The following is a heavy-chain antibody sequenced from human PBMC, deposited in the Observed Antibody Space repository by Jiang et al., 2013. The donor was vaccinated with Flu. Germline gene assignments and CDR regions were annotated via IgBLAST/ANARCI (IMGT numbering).Heavy chain of an antibody. J-gene: IGHJ4*02. D-gene: IGHD3-10*01. V-gene: IGHV4-38-2*02. CDR2: IFRSGST. Sequence: GPGLVKPSETLSLACTVSGSSISTGYYWGWIRQPPGKGLEWIGNIFRSGSTYYNPSLKSRVNISIDTSNQFSLRLTSMTAADTAVYYCTRTISGNYYQPLEYWGQGTLVTVSS. CDR3: TRTISGNYYQPLEY. CDR1: GSSISTGYY.